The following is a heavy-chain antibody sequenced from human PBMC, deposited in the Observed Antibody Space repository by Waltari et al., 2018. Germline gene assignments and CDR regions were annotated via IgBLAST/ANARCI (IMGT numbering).Heavy chain of an antibody. Sequence: QVQLVQSGAEVKKPGSSVKVSCKASGGTFSSYAISWVRQAPGQGLEWMGRINPNSGGTNYAQKFQGRVTMTRDTSISTAYMELSRLRSDDTAVYYCARSGPAPFGWFDPWGQGTLVTVSS. D-gene: IGHD3-10*01. CDR2: INPNSGGT. CDR1: GGTFSSYA. CDR3: ARSGPAPFGWFDP. V-gene: IGHV1-2*06. J-gene: IGHJ5*02.